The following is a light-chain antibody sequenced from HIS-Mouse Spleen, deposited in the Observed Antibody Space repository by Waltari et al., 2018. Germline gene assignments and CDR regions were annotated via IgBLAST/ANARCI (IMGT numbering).Light chain of an antibody. V-gene: IGLV3-21*02. Sequence: SYVLTQPPSVSVAPGQTARITCGGNNIGSKSVHWYQEKPGQAPVLVGYDDSDRPSGIPGGFSGSNSGNTATLTISRVEAGDEADYYCQVWDSSSDHWVFGGGTKLTVL. CDR2: DDS. J-gene: IGLJ3*02. CDR1: NIGSKS. CDR3: QVWDSSSDHWV.